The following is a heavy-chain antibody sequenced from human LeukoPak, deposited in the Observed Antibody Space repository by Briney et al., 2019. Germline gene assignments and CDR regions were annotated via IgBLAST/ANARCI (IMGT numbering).Heavy chain of an antibody. J-gene: IGHJ4*02. D-gene: IGHD3-22*01. CDR1: GGSISSGSYY. V-gene: IGHV4-61*02. Sequence: SETLSLTCTVSGGSISSGSYYWSWIRQPAGKGLEWIGRIYTSGSTTYNPSLKSRVTISGDTSENQFSLRLSSVTAADTAVYYCARASYSYDISGWVPFDYWGQGTLVTVSS. CDR2: IYTSGST. CDR3: ARASYSYDISGWVPFDY.